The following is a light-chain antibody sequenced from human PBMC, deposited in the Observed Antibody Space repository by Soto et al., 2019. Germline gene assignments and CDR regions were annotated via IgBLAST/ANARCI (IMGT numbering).Light chain of an antibody. CDR1: ENVGTN. CDR3: QQYNNWVLS. Sequence: IVLTQSPATLSVSPGERVTLSCRASENVGTNLAWYQHRPGQPPRLLIYGSSTRATGISATFSGSGSRTEFTLTISSLQSEDSAVYYCQQYNNWVLSFGGGTRVEIK. V-gene: IGKV3D-15*01. CDR2: GSS. J-gene: IGKJ4*01.